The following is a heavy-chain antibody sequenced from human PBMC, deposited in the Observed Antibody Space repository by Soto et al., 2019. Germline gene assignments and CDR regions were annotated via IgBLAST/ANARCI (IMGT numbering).Heavy chain of an antibody. CDR2: IWYDGSNK. CDR3: ARDSADSSVRTFDI. D-gene: IGHD3-22*01. Sequence: SLRLSCAASGFTFSSYGMHWVRQAPGKGLEWVAVIWYDGSNKYYADSVKGRFTISRDNSKNTLYLQMNSLRAEDTAVYYCARDSADSSVRTFDIWGQGTMVTVSS. J-gene: IGHJ3*02. CDR1: GFTFSSYG. V-gene: IGHV3-33*01.